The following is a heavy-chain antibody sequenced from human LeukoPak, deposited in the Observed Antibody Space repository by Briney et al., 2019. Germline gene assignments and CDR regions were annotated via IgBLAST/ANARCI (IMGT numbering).Heavy chain of an antibody. J-gene: IGHJ4*02. Sequence: PGGSLRLSCAASGFTFSNYLMYWVRQAPGKGLEWVAVISSDGTNRYYADSVKGRFTISRDNSKNTLSLQMNSLRAEDTAVYYCARGTFNWGQGTLVTVSS. CDR3: ARGTFN. CDR1: GFTFSNYL. V-gene: IGHV3-30-3*01. CDR2: ISSDGTNR.